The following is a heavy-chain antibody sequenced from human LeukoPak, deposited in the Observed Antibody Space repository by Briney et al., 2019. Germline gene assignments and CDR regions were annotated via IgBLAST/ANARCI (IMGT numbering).Heavy chain of an antibody. CDR1: GFTFSSYG. D-gene: IGHD3-3*01. CDR3: AKSRSDVVDY. J-gene: IGHJ4*02. V-gene: IGHV3-23*01. Sequence: PGGSLRLSCAASGFTFSSYGMSWVRQAPGKGLEWVSAISGSGGSTYYADSAKGRFTISRDNSKNTLYLQMNSLRAEDTAVYYCAKSRSDVVDYWGQGTLVTVSS. CDR2: ISGSGGST.